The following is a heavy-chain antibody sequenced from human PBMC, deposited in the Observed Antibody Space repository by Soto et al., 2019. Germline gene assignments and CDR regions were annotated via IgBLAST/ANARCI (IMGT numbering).Heavy chain of an antibody. CDR2: INPSGGST. J-gene: IGHJ6*03. Sequence: ASVKVSCKASGYTFTSYYMHWVRQAPGQGLEWMGIINPSGGSTSYAQKFQGRVTMTRDTSTSTVYMELSSLRSEDTAVYYCARGVGDYYYYYYMDVWGKGTTVTVSS. V-gene: IGHV1-46*03. D-gene: IGHD4-17*01. CDR3: ARGVGDYYYYYYMDV. CDR1: GYTFTSYY.